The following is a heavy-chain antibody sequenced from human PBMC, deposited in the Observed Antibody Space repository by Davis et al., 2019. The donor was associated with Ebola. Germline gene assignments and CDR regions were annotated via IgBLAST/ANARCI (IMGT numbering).Heavy chain of an antibody. CDR3: ARDGYSYGHLGH. CDR1: GFTFSRDT. Sequence: PGGSLRLSCAASGFTFSRDTMHWVRQAPGKGLEWVAAISYSGSNKYADSVRGRFTGSRDNSKSTLYLQMNSLRAEDTAVYYCARDGYSYGHLGHWGQGILVTVSS. CDR2: ISYSGSNK. J-gene: IGHJ4*02. D-gene: IGHD5-18*01. V-gene: IGHV3-30-3*01.